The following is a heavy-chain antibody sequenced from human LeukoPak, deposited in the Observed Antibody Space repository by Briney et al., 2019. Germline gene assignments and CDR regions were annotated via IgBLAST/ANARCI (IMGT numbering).Heavy chain of an antibody. CDR2: IYYSGST. CDR3: ARIPGYYDSSGHP. Sequence: SETLSLTCTVSGGSISSYYWSWIRQPPGKGLEWIGYIYYSGSTNYNPSFKSRVTISVDTSKNQFSLKLSSVTAADTAVYYCARIPGYYDSSGHPWGQGTLVTVSS. CDR1: GGSISSYY. D-gene: IGHD3-22*01. V-gene: IGHV4-59*01. J-gene: IGHJ5*02.